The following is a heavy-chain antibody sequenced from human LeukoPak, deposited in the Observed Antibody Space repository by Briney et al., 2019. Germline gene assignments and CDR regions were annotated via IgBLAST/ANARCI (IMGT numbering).Heavy chain of an antibody. V-gene: IGHV3-30*04. CDR3: ARPLTYYYDSSGYPN. D-gene: IGHD3-22*01. CDR1: GFTFSSYA. Sequence: GGSLRLSCAASGFTFSSYAMHWVRQAPGKGLEWVAVISYDGSNKYYADSVKGRFTISRDNSKNTLYLQMNSLRAEDTAVYYCARPLTYYYDSSGYPNWGQGTLVTVSP. CDR2: ISYDGSNK. J-gene: IGHJ4*02.